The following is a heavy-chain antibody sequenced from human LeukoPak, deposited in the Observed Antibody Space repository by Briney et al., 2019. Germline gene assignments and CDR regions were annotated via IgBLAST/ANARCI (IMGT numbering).Heavy chain of an antibody. D-gene: IGHD6-19*01. Sequence: SSQTLSLTCAVSGYSIRSGYFWGWIRQPPGEGLEGIASIYHSGTTYYNPSLKSRVTISVDTSKTQFSLKLSSVTAADTAVYYCVRQIAVRGDYWGQGTLVTVSS. CDR2: IYHSGTT. J-gene: IGHJ4*02. CDR1: GYSIRSGYF. CDR3: VRQIAVRGDY. V-gene: IGHV4-38-2*01.